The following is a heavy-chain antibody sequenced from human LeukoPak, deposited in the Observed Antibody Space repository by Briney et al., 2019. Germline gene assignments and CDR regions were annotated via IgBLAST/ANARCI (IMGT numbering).Heavy chain of an antibody. CDR2: IYYSGST. D-gene: IGHD6-13*01. Sequence: SETLSLTCIVSSGSITSYYWGWIRQPPGKGLEWIGYIYYSGSTKYNPSLKSRVTISVDTTKNQFSLKLSSVTAADTAVYYCARLLHPVGSSWYFDYWGQGTLVTVSS. CDR1: SGSITSYY. J-gene: IGHJ4*02. V-gene: IGHV4-59*01. CDR3: ARLLHPVGSSWYFDY.